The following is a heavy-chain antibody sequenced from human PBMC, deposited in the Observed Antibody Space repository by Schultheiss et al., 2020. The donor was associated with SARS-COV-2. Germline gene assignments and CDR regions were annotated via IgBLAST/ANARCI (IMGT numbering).Heavy chain of an antibody. J-gene: IGHJ6*02. CDR1: GFTFSSYS. CDR3: GRDRRFQLTYYYYGMDV. Sequence: GGSLRLSCAASGFTFSSYSMSWVRQAPGKGLEWVSSISGSGGSTYYADSGKGLFTIYRDNYKNTKYLQMNSLRAEDADVYYCGRDRRFQLTYYYYGMDVWGQGTTVTVSS. V-gene: IGHV3-23*01. CDR2: ISGSGGST. D-gene: IGHD1-1*01.